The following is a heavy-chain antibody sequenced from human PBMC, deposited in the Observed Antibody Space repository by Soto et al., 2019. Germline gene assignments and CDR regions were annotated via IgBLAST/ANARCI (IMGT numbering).Heavy chain of an antibody. Sequence: GGSLRLSCAASGFTFSSFAMHWVRQAPGRGLEWVSCITGSDTFYADSVKGRFTISRDNAKNALYLQMSSLRAEDTAVYYCARDENLVRGVPFDNWGPGALVTVSS. V-gene: IGHV3-21*01. J-gene: IGHJ4*02. CDR3: ARDENLVRGVPFDN. D-gene: IGHD3-10*01. CDR2: ITGSDTF. CDR1: GFTFSSFA.